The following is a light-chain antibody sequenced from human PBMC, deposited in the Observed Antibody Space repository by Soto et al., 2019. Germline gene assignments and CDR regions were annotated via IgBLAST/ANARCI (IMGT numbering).Light chain of an antibody. CDR3: QQRSSWPLT. CDR2: DTF. V-gene: IGKV3-11*01. CDR1: QGISTY. J-gene: IGKJ4*01. Sequence: IVLTQSPASLSLAPWDRATLSCRARQGISTYLAWYQQKPGQAPRLFIYDTFNRASDVPARFSGSGSGSVFTLTITNVAPEDSAIYYCQQRSSWPLTFGGGTKVDIK.